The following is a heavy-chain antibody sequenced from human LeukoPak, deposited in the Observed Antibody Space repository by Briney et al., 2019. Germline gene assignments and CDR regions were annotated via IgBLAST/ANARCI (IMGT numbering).Heavy chain of an antibody. V-gene: IGHV5-51*01. CDR2: IYPGDSDT. Sequence: RGESLKISCKGSGYSFTSYWIGWVRQMPGKGLEWMGIIYPGDSDTRYSPSFQGQVTTSADKSISTAYLQWSSLKASDTAMYYCARSDVVVVPAARGAFDIWGQGTMVTVSS. CDR1: GYSFTSYW. CDR3: ARSDVVVVPAARGAFDI. J-gene: IGHJ3*02. D-gene: IGHD2-2*01.